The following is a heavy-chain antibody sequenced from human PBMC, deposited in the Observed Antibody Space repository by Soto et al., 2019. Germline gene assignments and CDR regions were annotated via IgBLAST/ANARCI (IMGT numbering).Heavy chain of an antibody. D-gene: IGHD5-12*01. CDR1: GYPFGKSG. Sequence: QLQLVQSGAEVERPGASVRVSCKACGYPFGKSGISWIRQAPGQGLEWMGWIQPDNGDTNYAQKFQGRVTMTTDTSSNTAYLVLRSLRSDDTAVYYCATSYDSGFDPWGQGTLVSVSS. CDR3: ATSYDSGFDP. CDR2: IQPDNGDT. J-gene: IGHJ5*02. V-gene: IGHV1-18*04.